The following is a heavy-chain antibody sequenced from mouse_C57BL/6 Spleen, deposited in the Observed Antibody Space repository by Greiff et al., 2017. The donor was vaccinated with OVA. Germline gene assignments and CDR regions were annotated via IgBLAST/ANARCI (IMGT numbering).Heavy chain of an antibody. CDR1: GYAFTNYL. CDR2: INPGSGGT. V-gene: IGHV1-54*01. CDR3: ARRGFAY. Sequence: QVQLKQSGAELVRPGTSVKVSCKASGYAFTNYLIEWVKKRPGQGLEWIGVINPGSGGTNYNEKFKGKATLTADKSSSTAHMQLSSLTSEDSAVYFCARRGFAYWGQGTLVTVSA. J-gene: IGHJ3*01.